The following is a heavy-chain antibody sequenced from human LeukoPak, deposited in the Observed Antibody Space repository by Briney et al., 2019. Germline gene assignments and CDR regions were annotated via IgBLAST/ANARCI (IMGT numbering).Heavy chain of an antibody. CDR3: VKALYSSSWYNLFDY. Sequence: GGSLRLSCAASGFTFDDFAMHWVRQTPGKGLEWVSLISWDGGTTYYADSVKGRFTVSRDNTINSLYLQMNSLRTEVTALYYCVKALYSSSWYNLFDYWGQGTLVSVSS. V-gene: IGHV3-43D*03. D-gene: IGHD6-13*01. CDR1: GFTFDDFA. J-gene: IGHJ4*02. CDR2: ISWDGGTT.